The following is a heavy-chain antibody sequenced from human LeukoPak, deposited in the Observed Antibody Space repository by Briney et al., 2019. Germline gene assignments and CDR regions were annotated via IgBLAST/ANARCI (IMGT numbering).Heavy chain of an antibody. V-gene: IGHV4-34*01. CDR2: INHSGST. Sequence: SETLSLTCAVYGGSFSGYYWSWIRQPPGKGLEWIGEINHSGSTNYNPSLKSRVTISVDTSKNQFSLKLSSVTAADTAVYYCARGPRLTMIVVVIPFNYWGQGTLVTVSS. CDR3: ARGPRLTMIVVVIPFNY. D-gene: IGHD3-22*01. CDR1: GGSFSGYY. J-gene: IGHJ4*02.